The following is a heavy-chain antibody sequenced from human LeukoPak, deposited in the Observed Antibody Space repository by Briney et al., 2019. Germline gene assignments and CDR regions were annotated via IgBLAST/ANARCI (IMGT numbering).Heavy chain of an antibody. V-gene: IGHV4-59*08. CDR2: IYYSGST. Sequence: SETLSLTCTVSGGSISSYYWSWIRQPPGKGLEWIGYIYYSGSTNYNPSLKSRVTISVDTSKNQFSLKLSSVTAADTAVCYCARHEISGGYDGLFDYWGQGTLVTVSS. D-gene: IGHD5-12*01. J-gene: IGHJ4*02. CDR1: GGSISSYY. CDR3: ARHEISGGYDGLFDY.